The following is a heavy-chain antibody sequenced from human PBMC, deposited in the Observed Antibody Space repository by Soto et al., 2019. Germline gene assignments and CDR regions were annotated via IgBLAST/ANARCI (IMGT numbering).Heavy chain of an antibody. J-gene: IGHJ5*02. V-gene: IGHV1-3*01. CDR2: INAGNGNT. CDR1: GYTFTSYA. CDR3: ALGVPAARALGDWFDP. D-gene: IGHD2-2*01. Sequence: ASVKVSCKASGYTFTSYAMHWVRQAPGQRLEWMGWINAGNGNTKYSQKFQGRVTITRDTSASTAYMELSSLRSEDTAVYYCALGVPAARALGDWFDPWGQGTLVTVSS.